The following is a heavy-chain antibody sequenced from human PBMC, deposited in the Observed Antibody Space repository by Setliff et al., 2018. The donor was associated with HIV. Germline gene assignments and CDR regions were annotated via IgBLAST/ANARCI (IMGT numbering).Heavy chain of an antibody. CDR2: IATYNGNT. CDR1: GYIFTGYG. CDR3: ARGVSQAYTYGSGAYYYFDF. Sequence: ASVKVSCKASGYIFTGYGISWVRQAPGQGPEWVGWIATYNGNTNYAQRLQGRVTLTTDTSTSTAYMELRSLRFDDTAVYFCARGVSQAYTYGSGAYYYFDFWGLGTLVTVSS. J-gene: IGHJ4*02. D-gene: IGHD6-19*01. V-gene: IGHV1-18*01.